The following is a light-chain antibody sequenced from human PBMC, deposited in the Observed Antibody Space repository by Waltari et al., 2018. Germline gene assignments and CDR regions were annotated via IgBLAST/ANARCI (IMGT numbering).Light chain of an antibody. Sequence: EIVLTQSQGTPSLSPGERATLSCRASQSVGSTSLAWYQQKPGQAPRLVIYRASRRATGIPDRFSGSGSGTDFSLTISRLEPEDFAVYYCQQHGTLPATFGQGTKVEIK. J-gene: IGKJ1*01. CDR2: RAS. V-gene: IGKV3-20*01. CDR1: QSVGSTS. CDR3: QQHGTLPAT.